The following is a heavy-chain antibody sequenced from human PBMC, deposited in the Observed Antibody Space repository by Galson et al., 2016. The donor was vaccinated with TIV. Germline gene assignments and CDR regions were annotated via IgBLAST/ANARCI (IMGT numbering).Heavy chain of an antibody. J-gene: IGHJ4*02. CDR3: ARAEGWGLDH. Sequence: PALVKPTQTLTLTCTFSGFSLTTRGMCVSWIRQPPGKALEWLARIDYDDDKYYSTSLKSRLTIPKDTSKNQVVLTMTNMDPVDTATYYWARAEGWGLDHWGQGTLVTVSS. CDR2: IDYDDDK. D-gene: IGHD1-26*01. V-gene: IGHV2-70*11. CDR1: GFSLTTRGMC.